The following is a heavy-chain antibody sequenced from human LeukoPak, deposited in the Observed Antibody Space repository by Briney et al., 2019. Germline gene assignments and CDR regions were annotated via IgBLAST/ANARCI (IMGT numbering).Heavy chain of an antibody. V-gene: IGHV4-34*01. D-gene: IGHD4-17*01. CDR1: GGSFSVYY. CDR2: ISRGGST. Sequence: SETPSLTCAVYGGSFSVYYWSWIRQPPGKGLEWIGEISRGGSTNYSPSLKSRVTISLDTSKNQVSLKLSSVTAADTAMYYCGLSTTKATTRTIDYWGQGALVTVSS. CDR3: GLSTTKATTRTIDY. J-gene: IGHJ4*02.